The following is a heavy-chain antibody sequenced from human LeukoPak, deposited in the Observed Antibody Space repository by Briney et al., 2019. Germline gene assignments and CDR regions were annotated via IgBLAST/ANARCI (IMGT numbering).Heavy chain of an antibody. J-gene: IGHJ6*04. CDR2: IYHIVST. CDR3: ARAPVDIVGGGWSYYGMDV. CDR1: CYSISRGYY. Sequence: PSETLSLTCAVSCYSISRGYYWGWIRQPPGKGLEWIRSIYHIVSTYYNPSLKSRVTTSVDRSNNQFSRKLSSVPAAAAAVYYCARAPVDIVGGGWSYYGMDVWGKGTTVTVSS. V-gene: IGHV4-38-2*01. D-gene: IGHD2-21*01.